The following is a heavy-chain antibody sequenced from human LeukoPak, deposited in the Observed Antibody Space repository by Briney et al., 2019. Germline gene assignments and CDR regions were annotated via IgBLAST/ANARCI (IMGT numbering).Heavy chain of an antibody. V-gene: IGHV4-34*01. CDR2: INHSGST. Sequence: SETLSLTCAVYGGSFSGYYWSWIRQPPGKGLEWIGEINHSGSTNYNPSLKSRVTISVDTSKNQFSLKLSSVTAADTAVYYCATTSFENGISGSFEFDYWGQGTLVTVSS. CDR1: GGSFSGYY. D-gene: IGHD1-26*01. CDR3: ATTSFENGISGSFEFDY. J-gene: IGHJ4*02.